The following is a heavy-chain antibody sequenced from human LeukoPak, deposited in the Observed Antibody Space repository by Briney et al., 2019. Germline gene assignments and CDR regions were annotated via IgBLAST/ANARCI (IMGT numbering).Heavy chain of an antibody. CDR1: GGSLSGHY. Sequence: SDTLSLTCTVSGGSLSGHYWSWIRQPAGKGLEWIGRIYMTGSTKYNPSIESRVTMSVDMSKNQFSLKLSSVTAADTAVYFCARVALFGSGSYYWFDPWGQGTLVTVSS. J-gene: IGHJ5*02. V-gene: IGHV4-4*07. CDR3: ARVALFGSGSYYWFDP. CDR2: IYMTGST. D-gene: IGHD3-10*01.